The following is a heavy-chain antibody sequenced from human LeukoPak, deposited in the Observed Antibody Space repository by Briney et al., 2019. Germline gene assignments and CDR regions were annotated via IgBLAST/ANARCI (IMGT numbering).Heavy chain of an antibody. V-gene: IGHV3-21*01. J-gene: IGHJ4*02. CDR1: GFTFSSYS. Sequence: AGGSLRLSCAASGFTFSSYSMNWVRQAPGKGLEWVSFISSSRSYTYYADSVKGRFTISRDNAKKSLYLQMNSLRAEDTAVYYCTRGGRVSPGYTSDWYPSYWGQGTLVTVSS. CDR3: TRGGRVSPGYTSDWYPSY. D-gene: IGHD6-19*01. CDR2: ISSSRSYT.